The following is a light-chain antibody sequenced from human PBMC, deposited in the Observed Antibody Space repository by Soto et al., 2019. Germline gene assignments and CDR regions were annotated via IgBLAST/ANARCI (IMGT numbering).Light chain of an antibody. V-gene: IGKV3-20*01. CDR3: QQYGSSPYT. CDR2: HAS. J-gene: IGKJ2*01. Sequence: EIVVTQSPGTLSLSPGERATLSCRASQSVSSSYLAWYQQNPGQAPRLLIYHASSMATGIPDRFSGSGSGTDFTLTISRLEPEDFAVYYCQQYGSSPYTFGQGTRWIS. CDR1: QSVSSSY.